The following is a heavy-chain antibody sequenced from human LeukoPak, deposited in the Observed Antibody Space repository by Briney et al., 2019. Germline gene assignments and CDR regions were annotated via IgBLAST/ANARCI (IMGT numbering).Heavy chain of an antibody. CDR3: ARDYYDSSGHFDY. V-gene: IGHV3-7*01. Sequence: GGSLRLSCAASGISFSNYSMNWVRQAPGKGLEWVANIKQDGSEKYYVDSVKGRFTISRDNAKNSLYLQMNSLRAEDTAVYYCARDYYDSSGHFDYWGQGTLVTFSS. CDR1: GISFSNYS. D-gene: IGHD3-22*01. CDR2: IKQDGSEK. J-gene: IGHJ4*02.